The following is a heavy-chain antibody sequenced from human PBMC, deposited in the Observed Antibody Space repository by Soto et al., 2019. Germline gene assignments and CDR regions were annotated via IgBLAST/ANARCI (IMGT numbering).Heavy chain of an antibody. V-gene: IGHV3-74*01. D-gene: IGHD3-10*01. Sequence: PGESLRLSCAASGFTFSSYWMHWVRQAPGKGLGWVSPINSDGSSTSYADSVKGRFTISRDNAKNTPYLQMSSLRAEGTAVYYCAICAYGLGCYYSGMDFWGQGPTVTVS. CDR2: INSDGSST. J-gene: IGHJ6*02. CDR1: GFTFSSYW. CDR3: AICAYGLGCYYSGMDF.